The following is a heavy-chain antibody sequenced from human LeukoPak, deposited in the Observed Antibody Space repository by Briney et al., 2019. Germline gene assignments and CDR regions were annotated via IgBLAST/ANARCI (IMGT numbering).Heavy chain of an antibody. D-gene: IGHD5-12*01. Sequence: GGSLRLSCAASGFTFSSYGMSWVRQAPGKGLEWVSSITSSSSYLFYADSVKGRFTISRDNVKNSLYLQMNGLRAEDTAVYYCASDYDSSFDYWGQGTLVTVSS. J-gene: IGHJ4*02. CDR3: ASDYDSSFDY. CDR2: ITSSSSYL. V-gene: IGHV3-21*01. CDR1: GFTFSSYG.